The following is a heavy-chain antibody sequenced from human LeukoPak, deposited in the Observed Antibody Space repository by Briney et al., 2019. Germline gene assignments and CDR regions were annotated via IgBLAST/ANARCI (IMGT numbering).Heavy chain of an antibody. V-gene: IGHV4-30-2*01. Sequence: SSETLSLTCTVSGGSISSGGYSWSWIRQPPGKGLEWIGYIYHSGSTYYNPSLKSRVTISVDTSKNQFSLKLSSVTAADTAVYYCARANREMATIRDYYYGMDVWGQGTTVTVSS. CDR1: GGSISSGGYS. CDR3: ARANREMATIRDYYYGMDV. J-gene: IGHJ6*02. CDR2: IYHSGST. D-gene: IGHD5-24*01.